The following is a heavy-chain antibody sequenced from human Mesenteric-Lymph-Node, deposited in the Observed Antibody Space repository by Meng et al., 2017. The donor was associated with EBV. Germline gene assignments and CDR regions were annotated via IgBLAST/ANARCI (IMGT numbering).Heavy chain of an antibody. Sequence: QGQRSRRGPVPSPPSETLSVTVAGDGVSISGYYWGWIRQPPGNGLEWIGGINHSGSTHYNPSLKSRVTISVDTSKNQFSLKLSSVTAADTAVYYCARILPDLDYWGQGTLVTVSS. CDR3: ARILPDLDY. CDR2: INHSGST. CDR1: GVSISGYY. V-gene: IGHV4-34*01. J-gene: IGHJ4*02.